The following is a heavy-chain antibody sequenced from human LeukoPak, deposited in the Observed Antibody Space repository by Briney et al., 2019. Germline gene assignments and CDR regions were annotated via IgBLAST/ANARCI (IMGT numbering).Heavy chain of an antibody. J-gene: IGHJ4*02. V-gene: IGHV3-7*01. CDR1: GFTFSSYW. D-gene: IGHD3-3*01. CDR2: IKQDGSEK. Sequence: GGSLRLSCAASGFTFSSYWMSWVRQAPGKGLEWVANIKQDGSEKYYVDSVKGRFTISRDNAKNSLYLQMNSLRAEDTAVYYCARAHRSYYDFWSGYFDYWGQGTLVTVSS. CDR3: ARAHRSYYDFWSGYFDY.